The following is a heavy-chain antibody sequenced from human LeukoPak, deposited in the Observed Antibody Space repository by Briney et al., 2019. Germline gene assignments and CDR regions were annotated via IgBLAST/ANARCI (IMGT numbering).Heavy chain of an antibody. V-gene: IGHV3-7*01. Sequence: PGGSLRLSCAASGFTFSSYWMSWVRQAPGKGLEWVANIKQDGSEKYYVDSVKGRFTISRDNAKNSLYLQMNSLRAEDTAVYYCARRRDGYNSYYFDYWGQGTLVTVSS. D-gene: IGHD5-24*01. J-gene: IGHJ4*02. CDR3: ARRRDGYNSYYFDY. CDR2: IKQDGSEK. CDR1: GFTFSSYW.